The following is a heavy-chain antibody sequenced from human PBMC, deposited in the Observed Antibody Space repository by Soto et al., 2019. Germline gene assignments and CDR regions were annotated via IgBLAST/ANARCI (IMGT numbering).Heavy chain of an antibody. CDR3: AKDGYGDYFYYYGMDV. D-gene: IGHD4-17*01. CDR2: ISGSSGRT. V-gene: IGHV3-23*01. CDR1: GFTFRNYA. Sequence: VQLLESGGDLVHPGGSLTLSCAASGFTFRNYAISWVRQAPGKGLEWVSSISGSSGRTYYADSVKGRFIISRDNSKNTLYLQINSLRAEDTAVYYCAKDGYGDYFYYYGMDVWGQGTTVTVSS. J-gene: IGHJ6*02.